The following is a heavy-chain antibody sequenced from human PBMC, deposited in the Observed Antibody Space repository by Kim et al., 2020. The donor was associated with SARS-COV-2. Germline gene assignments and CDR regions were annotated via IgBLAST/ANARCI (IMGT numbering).Heavy chain of an antibody. CDR1: GFTFSSYA. J-gene: IGHJ4*02. CDR2: ISGSGGST. CDR3: AKVGIAVAGTFDY. Sequence: GESLKISCAASGFTFSSYAMSWVRQAPGKGLEWVSAISGSGGSTYYADSVKGRFTISRDNSKNTLYLKMNSLRAEDTAVYYCAKVGIAVAGTFDYWGQGTLVTVSS. D-gene: IGHD6-19*01. V-gene: IGHV3-23*01.